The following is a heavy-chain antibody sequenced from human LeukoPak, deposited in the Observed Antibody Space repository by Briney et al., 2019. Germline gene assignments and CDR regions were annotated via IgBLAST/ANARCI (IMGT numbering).Heavy chain of an antibody. V-gene: IGHV1-3*03. CDR2: INAGNGNT. D-gene: IGHD3-10*01. CDR3: AREVEAMVRGVRTYYYYMDV. CDR1: GYTLTSYA. Sequence: ASVKVSCKASGYTLTSYAMHWVRQAPGQRLEWMGWINAGNGNTKYSQEFQGRVTITRDTSASTAYMELSSLRSEDMAVYYCAREVEAMVRGVRTYYYYMDVWGKGTTVTVSS. J-gene: IGHJ6*03.